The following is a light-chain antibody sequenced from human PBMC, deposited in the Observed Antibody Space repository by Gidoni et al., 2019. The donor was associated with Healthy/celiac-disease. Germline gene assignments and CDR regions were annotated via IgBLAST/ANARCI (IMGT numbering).Light chain of an antibody. CDR2: GNS. CDR3: QSYDSSLSGYYV. Sequence: QSVLTQPPSVSGAPGQRVTISCTGSSSNIGAGYDVHWYQKLPGTAPKLIIYGNSNRPSGVPDRFSGSKSGTSASLAITGLQAEDEADYYCQSYDSSLSGYYVFGTGTKVTVL. J-gene: IGLJ1*01. CDR1: SSNIGAGYD. V-gene: IGLV1-40*01.